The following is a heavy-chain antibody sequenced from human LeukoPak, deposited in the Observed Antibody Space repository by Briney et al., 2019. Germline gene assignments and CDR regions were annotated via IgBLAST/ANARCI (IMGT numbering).Heavy chain of an antibody. D-gene: IGHD3-3*01. V-gene: IGHV4-4*09. J-gene: IGHJ5*02. CDR3: ARLSYDFWSGYLSS. CDR1: GVSINTYY. CDR2: IYTSGSI. Sequence: SETLSLTCTVSGVSINTYYWSWIRQPPGKGLEWIGFIYTSGSISYNPSLKSRVTISVDTSKNQFSLKLSSVTAADTAVYYCARLSYDFWSGYLSSWGQGTLVTVSS.